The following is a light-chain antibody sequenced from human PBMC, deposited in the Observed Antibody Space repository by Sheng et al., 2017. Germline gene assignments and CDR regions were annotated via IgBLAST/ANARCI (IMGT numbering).Light chain of an antibody. Sequence: IQLTQSPSSLSASIGDTVTITCRASQPVSRYLNWYQQKPGKAPKLVIYATSGLETGVPSRFSGSGFGTDFSLSIDNLQPDDFAVYYCQQTFTTPQRTFGPGTKVGNQT. J-gene: IGKJ1*01. CDR1: QPVSRY. CDR2: ATS. V-gene: IGKV1-39*01. CDR3: QQTFTTPQRT.